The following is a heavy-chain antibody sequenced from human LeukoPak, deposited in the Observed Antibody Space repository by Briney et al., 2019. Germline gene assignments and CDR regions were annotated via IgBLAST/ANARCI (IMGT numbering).Heavy chain of an antibody. CDR3: AKSVASDAY. CDR2: ISGSGGST. Sequence: GGSLRLSCAASGFPFSSYAMSWVRQAPGKGLEWVSAISGSGGSTYYADSVKGRFTISRDNSRNMLYLQMNSLRDEDTAVYYCAKSVASDAYWGQGTLVTVSS. D-gene: IGHD5-12*01. V-gene: IGHV3-23*01. J-gene: IGHJ4*02. CDR1: GFPFSSYA.